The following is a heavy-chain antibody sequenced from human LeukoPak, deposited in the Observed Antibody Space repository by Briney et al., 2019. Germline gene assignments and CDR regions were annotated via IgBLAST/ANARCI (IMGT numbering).Heavy chain of an antibody. CDR1: GYSFTDHW. J-gene: IGHJ4*02. CDR3: ARGDNSGWYFFDY. D-gene: IGHD6-19*01. Sequence: GESLKISCKASGYSFTDHWIGWVRQMPGKGLEWMGIIYPGDSDTRYSPSFQGQVTISADKSINTAYLQWSTLQAPDTAMYYCARGDNSGWYFFDYWGQGTLVTVSS. V-gene: IGHV5-51*01. CDR2: IYPGDSDT.